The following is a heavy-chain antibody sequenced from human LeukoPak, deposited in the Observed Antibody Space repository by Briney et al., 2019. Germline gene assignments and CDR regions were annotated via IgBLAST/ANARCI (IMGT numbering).Heavy chain of an antibody. D-gene: IGHD3-22*01. CDR2: MSYSGST. J-gene: IGHJ4*02. CDR3: ARVHSYDSSGYYYYFDY. Sequence: SETLSLTCTVSGGSISSSYYYWSWLRQPPGKRLEWVGFMSYSGSTNYSHALKSRVTIILATSKNLYFLRLSFVTAADTAVYYCARVHSYDSSGYYYYFDYWGQGTLVTVSS. V-gene: IGHV4-61*01. CDR1: GGSISSSYYY.